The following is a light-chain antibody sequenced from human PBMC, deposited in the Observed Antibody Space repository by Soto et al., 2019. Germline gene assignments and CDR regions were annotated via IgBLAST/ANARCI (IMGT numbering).Light chain of an antibody. Sequence: QSALTQPRSVSGSPGQSVTISCTGTSSDVGGYNYVSWYQHHPGKAPQLMIYDVSKRPSGVPDRFSGSKSGNTASLTIYGLQAEDEADYYCCSYGGSYTVVFGGGTKLTVL. CDR1: SSDVGGYNY. J-gene: IGLJ2*01. V-gene: IGLV2-11*01. CDR3: CSYGGSYTVV. CDR2: DVS.